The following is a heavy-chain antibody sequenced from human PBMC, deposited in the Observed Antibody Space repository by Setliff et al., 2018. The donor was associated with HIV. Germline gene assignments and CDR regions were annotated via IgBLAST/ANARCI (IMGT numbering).Heavy chain of an antibody. D-gene: IGHD6-6*01. CDR3: ARIYRSSWPFDACDI. CDR2: IKQDESEI. CDR1: EFTFSEYW. J-gene: IGHJ3*02. V-gene: IGHV3-7*03. Sequence: PGGSLRLSCAASEFTFSEYWMTWVRQAPGKGLGWLANIKQDESEIYYVDSVRGRFTVSRDNARNSLYLQMNSLRAEDTAIYYCARIYRSSWPFDACDIWGQGTMVTVSS.